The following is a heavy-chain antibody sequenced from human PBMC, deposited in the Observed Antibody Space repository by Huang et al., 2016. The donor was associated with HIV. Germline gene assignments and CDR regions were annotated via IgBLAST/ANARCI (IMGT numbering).Heavy chain of an antibody. CDR2: IYYNGLA. D-gene: IGHD3-22*01. CDR1: GGSISSSSYY. V-gene: IGHV4-39*01. Sequence: QMQLQESGPGLVKPSETLSLTCTVSGGSISSSSYYWAWIRQPPGKGLEWIGSIYYNGLAYYNPSFQGRVTLALDTSKNQFSLRLTYVTAADTAVYYCASPGFRYDQYDGIGYSVQIDHWGQGRLVTISS. CDR3: ASPGFRYDQYDGIGYSVQIDH. J-gene: IGHJ5*02.